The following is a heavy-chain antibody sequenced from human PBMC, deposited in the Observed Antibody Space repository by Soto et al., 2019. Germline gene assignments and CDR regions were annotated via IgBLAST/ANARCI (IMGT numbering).Heavy chain of an antibody. CDR1: GFKFSYYG. CDR3: ALGTSHFYYYLDV. D-gene: IGHD7-27*01. CDR2: IWYDGGRD. V-gene: IGHV3-33*01. J-gene: IGHJ6*03. Sequence: QVQLVESGGGVVQPGTSLRLSCTASGFKFSYYGMHWVRQGPGKGLEWVAVIWYDGGRDYYSDSVEGRFTISRDNFKNTVYLEMNSLIVEDTPVYYCALGTSHFYYYLDVWGEGTTVTVSS.